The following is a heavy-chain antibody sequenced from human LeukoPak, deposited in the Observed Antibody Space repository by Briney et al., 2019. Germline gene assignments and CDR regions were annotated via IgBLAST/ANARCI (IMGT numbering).Heavy chain of an antibody. CDR1: GFTFSSYA. Sequence: PGGSLRLSCAASGFTFSSYALHWVRQAPGKGLEYVSAISSNGGSTYYANSVKGRFSISRDNSKNTLYLQMNRLRAEDMALYYCAKDRLSGYSGGVIDYWGQGTLVTVSS. CDR2: ISSNGGST. D-gene: IGHD5-12*01. J-gene: IGHJ4*02. V-gene: IGHV3-64*01. CDR3: AKDRLSGYSGGVIDY.